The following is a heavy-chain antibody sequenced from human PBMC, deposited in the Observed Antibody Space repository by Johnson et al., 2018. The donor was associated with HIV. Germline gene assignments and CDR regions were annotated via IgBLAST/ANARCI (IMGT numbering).Heavy chain of an antibody. Sequence: QVQLVESGGGVVQPGGSLRLSCAASGFTFGSYGMHWVRQAPGKGLEWVAFIRYDGSNKYYADSVKGRFTISRDNSKNTLYLQMNSLRAEDTAVYYCAKDSRRWGAFSDAFDIWGQGTMVTVSS. CDR1: GFTFGSYG. CDR2: IRYDGSNK. D-gene: IGHD1-26*01. CDR3: AKDSRRWGAFSDAFDI. J-gene: IGHJ3*02. V-gene: IGHV3-30*02.